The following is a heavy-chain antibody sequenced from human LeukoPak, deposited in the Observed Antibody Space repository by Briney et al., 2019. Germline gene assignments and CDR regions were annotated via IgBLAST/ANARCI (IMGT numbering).Heavy chain of an antibody. J-gene: IGHJ4*02. Sequence: SVKVSCKASGGTFSSYTISWVRQAPGQGLEWMGRIIPILGIANYAQKFQGRVTITADKSTSTAYMELSSLRSEDTAVYYCAAYYYDSSGYYYFDYWGQGTLVTVSS. CDR2: IIPILGIA. CDR3: AAYYYDSSGYYYFDY. V-gene: IGHV1-69*02. D-gene: IGHD3-22*01. CDR1: GGTFSSYT.